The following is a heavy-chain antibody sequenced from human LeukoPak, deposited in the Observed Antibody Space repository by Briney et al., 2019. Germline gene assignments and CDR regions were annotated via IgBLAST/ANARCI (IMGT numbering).Heavy chain of an antibody. CDR1: GFTFSSYA. CDR3: AKDQRMVQTTYFFDY. Sequence: GGSLRLSCAASGFTFSSYAMSWVRQAPGKGLEWVSGISGSGSSTYYADSVKDRFTIFRDNSQNTLYLQMDSLRAEDTAIYFCAKDQRMVQTTYFFDYWGQGTLVTVSS. CDR2: ISGSGSST. V-gene: IGHV3-23*01. D-gene: IGHD1-1*01. J-gene: IGHJ4*02.